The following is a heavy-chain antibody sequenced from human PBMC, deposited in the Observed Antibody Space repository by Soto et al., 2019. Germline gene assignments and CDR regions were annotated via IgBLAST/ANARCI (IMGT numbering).Heavy chain of an antibody. V-gene: IGHV1-69*01. CDR3: PRVLSYYYDSSGYFPVDDY. CDR2: IIPIFGTA. Sequence: QVQLVQSGAEVKKPGASVKVSCKASGGTFSSYAISWVRQAPGQGLEWMGGIIPIFGTANYAQKFQGRVTITADESTSTAYMELSSLRSQDTAVYYCPRVLSYYYDSSGYFPVDDYWGQGTLVTVSS. J-gene: IGHJ4*02. D-gene: IGHD3-22*01. CDR1: GGTFSSYA.